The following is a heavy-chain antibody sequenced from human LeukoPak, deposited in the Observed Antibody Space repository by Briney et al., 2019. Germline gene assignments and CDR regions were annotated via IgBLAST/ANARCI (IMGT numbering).Heavy chain of an antibody. CDR1: GYTFTGYY. CDR2: INPNSGGT. J-gene: IGHJ6*03. Sequence: ASVTVSCKSSGYTFTGYYMHWVRQAPGQGLEWMGWINPNSGGTNYAQKFQGRVTMTRDTSISTAYMELSRLRSDDTAVYYCAREPRNYYYYMDVWGKGNTVTLSS. D-gene: IGHD2/OR15-2a*01. CDR3: AREPRNYYYYMDV. V-gene: IGHV1-2*02.